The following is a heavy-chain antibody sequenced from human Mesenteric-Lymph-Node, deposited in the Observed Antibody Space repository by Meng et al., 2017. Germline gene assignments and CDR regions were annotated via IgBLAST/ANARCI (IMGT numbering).Heavy chain of an antibody. J-gene: IGHJ6*02. D-gene: IGHD4-23*01. CDR2: IKSKTDGGTT. CDR1: GFTFSNAW. Sequence: GESLKISCAASGFTFSNAWMSWVRQAPGKGLEWVGRIKSKTDGGTTDYAAPVKGRFTISRDDSKNTLYLQMNSLKTEDTAVYYCTTDPTVAKHCYYYGMDVWGQGTTVTVSS. CDR3: TTDPTVAKHCYYYGMDV. V-gene: IGHV3-15*01.